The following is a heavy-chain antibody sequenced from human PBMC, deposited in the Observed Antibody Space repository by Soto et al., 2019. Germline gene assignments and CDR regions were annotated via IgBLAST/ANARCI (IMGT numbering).Heavy chain of an antibody. V-gene: IGHV3-48*01. Sequence: EVQLVESGGGLVQPGGSLRLSCAASGFTFSSYSMNWVRQAPGKGLEWVSYISSSSSTIYYADSVKGRFTISRDNAKNSLYRQMNSLRAEDTAVYYGARDKGRSPLDYWGQGTLVTVSS. J-gene: IGHJ4*02. D-gene: IGHD2-15*01. CDR1: GFTFSSYS. CDR3: ARDKGRSPLDY. CDR2: ISSSSSTI.